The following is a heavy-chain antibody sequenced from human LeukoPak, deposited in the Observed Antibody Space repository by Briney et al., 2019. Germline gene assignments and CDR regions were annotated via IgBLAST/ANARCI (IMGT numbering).Heavy chain of an antibody. CDR1: GFTFTNYW. CDR2: INQDRSEK. D-gene: IGHD3-3*01. J-gene: IGHJ4*02. V-gene: IGHV3-7*01. Sequence: GGSLRLACAASGFTFTNYWMGWVRQAPGKGLELVANINQDRSEKYYVDSVKGRFTISRDNAKNSLYLQMNSLRAEDTAVYYCARLREIPVFGVVTKSTSYFDYWGQGTLVTVSS. CDR3: ARLREIPVFGVVTKSTSYFDY.